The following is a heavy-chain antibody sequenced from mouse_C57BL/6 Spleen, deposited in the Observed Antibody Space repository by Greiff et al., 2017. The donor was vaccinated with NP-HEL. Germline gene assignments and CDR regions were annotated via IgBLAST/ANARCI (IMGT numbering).Heavy chain of an antibody. V-gene: IGHV1-39*01. Sequence: EVQLQQSGPELVKPGASVKISCKASGYTFTDYNMNWVKQSTGQSLEWIGVINPNYGTTSYNQKFKGKATLTVDTSSSTAYLQLSSLTSEDSAVYYSARNYGTDWGQGTPLTVSS. CDR2: INPNYGTT. D-gene: IGHD1-1*01. CDR3: ARNYGTD. CDR1: GYTFTDYN. J-gene: IGHJ2*01.